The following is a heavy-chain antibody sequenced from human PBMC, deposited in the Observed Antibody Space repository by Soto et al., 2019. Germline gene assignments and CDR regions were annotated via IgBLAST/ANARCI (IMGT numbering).Heavy chain of an antibody. CDR2: LSGSGGST. CDR3: AKDSNFLPSAYDF. D-gene: IGHD2-2*01. CDR1: GFTFSNYA. V-gene: IGHV3-23*01. J-gene: IGHJ4*02. Sequence: EVQLLESGGDLVQPGGSLRLSCAASGFTFSNYAMSWVRQAPGKGLEWVSALSGSGGSTFYADSVKGRFTISRDNSKNTVYLQMNSLRADDTAIYFCAKDSNFLPSAYDFWGQGTLVTVSS.